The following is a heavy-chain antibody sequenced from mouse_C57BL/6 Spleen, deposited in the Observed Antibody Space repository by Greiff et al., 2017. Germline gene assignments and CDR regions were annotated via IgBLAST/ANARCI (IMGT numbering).Heavy chain of an antibody. CDR2: IYPGDGDT. CDR3: ARSGRGVTYFDY. D-gene: IGHD2-2*01. V-gene: IGHV1-82*01. CDR1: GYAFSSSW. J-gene: IGHJ2*01. Sequence: VQLQQSGPELVKPGASVKISCKASGYAFSSSWMNWVKQRPGTGLEWIGRIYPGDGDTNYNGKFKGKATLTADKSSSTAYMQLSSLTSEDSAVYFCARSGRGVTYFDYWGQGTTLTVSS.